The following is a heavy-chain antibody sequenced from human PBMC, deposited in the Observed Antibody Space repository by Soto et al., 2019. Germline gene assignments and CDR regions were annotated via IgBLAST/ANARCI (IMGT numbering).Heavy chain of an antibody. CDR2: IYYSGNT. CDR1: GESISSGDHY. J-gene: IGHJ6*02. D-gene: IGHD2-15*01. CDR3: ARDAGYCNSVSCYPYNMDV. V-gene: IGHV4-30-4*01. Sequence: SETLSLTCTVSGESISSGDHYWSWVRQSPGEGLEWIGFIYYSGNTYYNPSLKSRVSMSVDTSNNQLSLKLNSVTAADTAVYYCARDAGYCNSVSCYPYNMDVWGQGTTVTVSS.